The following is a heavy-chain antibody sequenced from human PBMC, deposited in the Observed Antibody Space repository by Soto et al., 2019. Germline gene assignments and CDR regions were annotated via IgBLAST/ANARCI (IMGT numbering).Heavy chain of an antibody. CDR3: AKLGGNYDFWSGWGYYYYGMDV. V-gene: IGHV3-30*18. CDR1: GFTFSSYG. J-gene: IGHJ6*02. D-gene: IGHD3-3*01. Sequence: QVQLVESGGGVVQPGRSLRLSCAASGFTFSSYGMHWVRQAPGKGLEWVAVISYDGSNKYYADSVKGRFTISRDNSKNTLYLQMNSLRAEDTAVYYCAKLGGNYDFWSGWGYYYYGMDVWGQGTTVTVSS. CDR2: ISYDGSNK.